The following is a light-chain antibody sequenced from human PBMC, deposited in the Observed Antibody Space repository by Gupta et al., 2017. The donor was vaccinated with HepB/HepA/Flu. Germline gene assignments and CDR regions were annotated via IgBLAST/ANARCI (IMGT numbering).Light chain of an antibody. V-gene: IGKV3-11*01. CDR2: DAS. Sequence: EIVLTQSPATLSLSPGERATLSCSATQSVGTYLAWYQHKPGQAPRLLIYDASNRATGIPARFSGSGSGTDFTLTISSLEPEDFAVYYCQQRSDWPLFTFGPGTRVDIK. J-gene: IGKJ3*01. CDR1: QSVGTY. CDR3: QQRSDWPLFT.